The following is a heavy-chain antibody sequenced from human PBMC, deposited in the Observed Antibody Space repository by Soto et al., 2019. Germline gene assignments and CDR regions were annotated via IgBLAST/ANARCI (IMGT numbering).Heavy chain of an antibody. CDR1: GVSISSGGYY. V-gene: IGHV4-31*03. D-gene: IGHD6-6*01. CDR2: IYYSGST. CDR3: ARVNGAARIDY. Sequence: SETLSLTCTVSGVSISSGGYYWSWIRQHPGKGLEWIGYIYYSGSTYYNPSLKSRVTISVDTSKNQFSLKLSSVTAADTAVYYCARVNGAARIDYWGQGTLVTVSS. J-gene: IGHJ4*02.